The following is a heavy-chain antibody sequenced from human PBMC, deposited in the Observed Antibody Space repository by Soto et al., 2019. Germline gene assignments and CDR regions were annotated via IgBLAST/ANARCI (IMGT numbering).Heavy chain of an antibody. CDR2: SNDSGST. CDR3: ARGKHIVRAPNWFDP. J-gene: IGHJ5*02. Sequence: QVQLQQWGAGLLKPSETLSLTCAVYGGSFSGYYWSWIRQPPGKGLEWRGESNDSGSTNYNPSLKRRFTISVDTSKNHFSLKLSSVTAADTAVYYCARGKHIVRAPNWFDPWGQGTLVTVSS. CDR1: GGSFSGYY. V-gene: IGHV4-34*01. D-gene: IGHD1-26*01.